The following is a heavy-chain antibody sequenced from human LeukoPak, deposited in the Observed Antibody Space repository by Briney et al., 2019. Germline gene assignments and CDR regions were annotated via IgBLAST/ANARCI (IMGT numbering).Heavy chain of an antibody. CDR2: IYYSGNT. D-gene: IGHD3-22*01. CDR3: VRYSSGYCNY. J-gene: IGHJ4*02. CDR1: GFTFSSYW. V-gene: IGHV4-39*01. Sequence: GSLRLSCAASGFTFSSYWMHWVRQPPGKGLEWIGTIYYSGNTYYNPSLKSRVTISVDTSKNQFSLKLNSVTAADTAVYYCVRYSSGYCNYWGQGTLVTVSS.